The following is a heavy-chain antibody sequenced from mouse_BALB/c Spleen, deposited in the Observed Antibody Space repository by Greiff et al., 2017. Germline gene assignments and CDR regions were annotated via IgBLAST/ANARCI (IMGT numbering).Heavy chain of an antibody. CDR1: GYTFSSYW. V-gene: IGHV1-9*01. J-gene: IGHJ1*01. CDR2: ILPGSGST. Sequence: VQGVESGAELMKPGASVKISCKATGYTFSSYWIEWVKQRPGHGLEWIGEILPGSGSTNYNEKFKGKATFTADTSSNTAYMQLSSLTSEDSAVYYCARGGTGTDFDVWGAGTTVTVSS. D-gene: IGHD4-1*01. CDR3: ARGGTGTDFDV.